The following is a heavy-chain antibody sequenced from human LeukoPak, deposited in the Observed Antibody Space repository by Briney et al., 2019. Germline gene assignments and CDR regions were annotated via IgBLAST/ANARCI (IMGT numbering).Heavy chain of an antibody. D-gene: IGHD3-10*01. V-gene: IGHV4-38-2*02. CDR3: ARDKGSGRDWFDP. Sequence: SETLSLTCTVSGYSISSGYYWGWIRQPPGKGLEWIGSIYHSGSTYYNPSLKSRVTISVDTSKNQFSLKLSSVTAADTAVYYCARDKGSGRDWFDPWGQGTLVTVSS. CDR2: IYHSGST. J-gene: IGHJ5*02. CDR1: GYSISSGYY.